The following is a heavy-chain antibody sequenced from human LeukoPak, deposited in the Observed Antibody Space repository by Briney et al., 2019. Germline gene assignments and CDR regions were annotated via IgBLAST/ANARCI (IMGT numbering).Heavy chain of an antibody. D-gene: IGHD2-15*01. CDR3: AKDETEVAATLFDY. J-gene: IGHJ4*02. V-gene: IGHV3-53*01. CDR1: GFTVSSNY. CDR2: IYSGGDT. Sequence: GGSLRLSCAASGFTVSSNYMSWVRQAPGKGLEWVSVIYSGGDTYYADSVKGRFTNSRDNSKNTLYLQMNSLRAEDTAVYYCAKDETEVAATLFDYWGQGTLVTVSS.